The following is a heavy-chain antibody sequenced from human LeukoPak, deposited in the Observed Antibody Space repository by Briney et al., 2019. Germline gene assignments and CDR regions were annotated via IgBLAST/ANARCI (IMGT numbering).Heavy chain of an antibody. J-gene: IGHJ4*02. CDR2: ISGSGGST. D-gene: IGHD6-19*01. CDR3: ARDNSGWYDY. CDR1: GFTFSSYA. V-gene: IGHV3-23*01. Sequence: GGSLRLSCAASGFTFSSYAMSWVRQAPGKGLEWVSAISGSGGSTYYADSVKGRFTISRDNAKNSLYLQMNSLRAEDTAVYYCARDNSGWYDYWGQGTLVTVSS.